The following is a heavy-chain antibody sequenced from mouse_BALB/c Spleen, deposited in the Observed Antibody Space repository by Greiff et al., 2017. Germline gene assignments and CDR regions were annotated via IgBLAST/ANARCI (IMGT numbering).Heavy chain of an antibody. J-gene: IGHJ4*01. D-gene: IGHD2-14*01. Sequence: VKLQESGPGLVAPSQSLSITCTVSGFSLTGYGVNWVRQPPGKGLEWLGMIWGDGSTDYNSALKSRLSISKDNSKSQVFLKMNSLQTDDTARYYCARGGRYDVNAMDYWGQGTSVTVSS. V-gene: IGHV2-6-7*01. CDR2: IWGDGST. CDR3: ARGGRYDVNAMDY. CDR1: GFSLTGYG.